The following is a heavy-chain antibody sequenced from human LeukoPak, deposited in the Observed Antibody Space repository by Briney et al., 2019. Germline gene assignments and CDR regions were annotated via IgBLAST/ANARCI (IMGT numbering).Heavy chain of an antibody. CDR2: IYYSGST. Sequence: PSETLSLTCTVSGGSISSSSYYWGWIRQPPGKGLEWIGSIYYSGSTYYNPSLKTRLTISVDTSKNRISLKVNSVTAADTALYYCARVRGGTYNHFFDYWGQGTLVTVSS. V-gene: IGHV4-39*07. D-gene: IGHD5-24*01. J-gene: IGHJ4*02. CDR1: GGSISSSSYY. CDR3: ARVRGGTYNHFFDY.